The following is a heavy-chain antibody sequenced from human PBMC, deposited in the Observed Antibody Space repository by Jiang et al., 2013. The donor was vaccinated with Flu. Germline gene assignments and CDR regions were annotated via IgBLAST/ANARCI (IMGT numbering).Heavy chain of an antibody. Sequence: PGKGLEWMGIIYPGDSDTRYSPSFQGQVTISADKSISTAYLQWSSLKASDTAMYYCARHGNLGSSWINNWFDPWGQGTLVTVSS. J-gene: IGHJ5*02. CDR3: ARHGNLGSSWINNWFDP. D-gene: IGHD6-13*01. V-gene: IGHV5-51*01. CDR2: IYPGDSDT.